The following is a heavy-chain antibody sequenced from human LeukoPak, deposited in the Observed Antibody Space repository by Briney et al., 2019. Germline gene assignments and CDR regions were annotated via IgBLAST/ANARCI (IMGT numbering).Heavy chain of an antibody. Sequence: PGGPLRLSCEASGFTFSSYSMNWVRQAPGKGLEWVSSIGSDSTYIYYTDSVKGRFTISRDNAKNSLYLQMNSLRAEDTAVYYCATGDGYWGQGTLVTVSS. D-gene: IGHD7-27*01. V-gene: IGHV3-21*01. CDR1: GFTFSSYS. CDR2: IGSDSTYI. J-gene: IGHJ4*02. CDR3: ATGDGY.